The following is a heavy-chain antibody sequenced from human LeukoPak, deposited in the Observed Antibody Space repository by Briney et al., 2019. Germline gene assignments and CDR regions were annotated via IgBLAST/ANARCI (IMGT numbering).Heavy chain of an antibody. J-gene: IGHJ4*02. CDR1: GGSISSHY. CDR3: ATIKRGNIFGFFDF. D-gene: IGHD5-18*01. CDR2: VLDNVRT. Sequence: PSETLSLTCTVSGGSISSHYWSWVRQPPGKGLEWIGYVLDNVRTKDNPSHNSRFTLSADTSKNQFSLRLTSVTAADTAVYYCATIKRGNIFGFFDFWGQGILVTVSS. V-gene: IGHV4-59*11.